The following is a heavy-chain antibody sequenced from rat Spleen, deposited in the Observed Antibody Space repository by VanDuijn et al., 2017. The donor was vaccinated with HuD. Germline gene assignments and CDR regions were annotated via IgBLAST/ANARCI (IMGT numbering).Heavy chain of an antibody. CDR1: GFSLSSYG. Sequence: QVQLKESGPGLVQPSQTLSLACTVSGFSLSSYGVLWVRQPPGKGLEWMGLIWGNGNTNYNSALKSRLSISRDTSKSQVFLKMNNLKIEDTAMYFCARGAVMDAWGQGASVTVSS. CDR3: ARGAVMDA. CDR2: IWGNGNT. J-gene: IGHJ4*01. V-gene: IGHV2S61*01. D-gene: IGHD1-11*01.